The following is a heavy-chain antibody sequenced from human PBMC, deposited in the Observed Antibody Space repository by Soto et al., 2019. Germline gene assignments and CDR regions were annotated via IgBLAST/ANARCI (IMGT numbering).Heavy chain of an antibody. D-gene: IGHD2-2*01. Sequence: PSETLSLTCTVSGGSISIGGYYWSWIRQHPGKGLEWIGYIYYSGSTYYNPSLKSRVTISVDTSKNQFSLKLSSVTAADTAVYYCARGQVGCSSTSCYVSWFDPWGQGTLVTVSS. J-gene: IGHJ5*02. V-gene: IGHV4-31*03. CDR2: IYYSGST. CDR3: ARGQVGCSSTSCYVSWFDP. CDR1: GGSISIGGYY.